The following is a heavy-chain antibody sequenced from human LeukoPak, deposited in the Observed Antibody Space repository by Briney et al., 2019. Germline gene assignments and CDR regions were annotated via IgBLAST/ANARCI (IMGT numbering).Heavy chain of an antibody. CDR1: GFSFSTYA. V-gene: IGHV3-23*01. CDR2: ISGSGKT. Sequence: GGSLRLSCAASGFSFSTYAMSWVRQAPGQGLEWVSAISGSGKTYYPDSVKGRFTISRDNSKNTLFLQMSGLRAEDTAVYYCAKERDAKGYFDYWGQGTLVTVSS. CDR3: AKERDAKGYFDY. J-gene: IGHJ4*02.